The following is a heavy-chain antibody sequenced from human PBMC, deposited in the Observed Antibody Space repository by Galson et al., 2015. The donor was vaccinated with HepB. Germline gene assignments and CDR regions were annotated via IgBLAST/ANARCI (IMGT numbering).Heavy chain of an antibody. Sequence: SLRLSCAASGFSSYGMHWVRQAPGKGLEWVAFIRYDGSNKYYGDSVKGRFTISRDNSKNTLYLQMDSLRAEDTAVYYCARDGSGSPHPYYFDYWGQGTLVTVSS. CDR2: IRYDGSNK. CDR3: ARDGSGSPHPYYFDY. D-gene: IGHD3-10*01. J-gene: IGHJ4*02. CDR1: GFSSYG. V-gene: IGHV3-30*02.